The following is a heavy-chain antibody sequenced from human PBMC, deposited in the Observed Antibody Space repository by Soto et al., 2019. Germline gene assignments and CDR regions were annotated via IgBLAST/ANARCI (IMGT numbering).Heavy chain of an antibody. CDR3: TTSYGSGFDY. V-gene: IGHV3-15*01. D-gene: IGHD3-10*01. CDR1: GFTFSNAW. Sequence: NPGGSLRLSCAASGFTFSNAWMSWVRQAPGKGLEWDGRIKSKTDGGTTDYAAPVKGRFTISRDDSKNTLYLQMNSLKTEDTAVYYCTTSYGSGFDYWGQGTLVTVS. J-gene: IGHJ4*02. CDR2: IKSKTDGGTT.